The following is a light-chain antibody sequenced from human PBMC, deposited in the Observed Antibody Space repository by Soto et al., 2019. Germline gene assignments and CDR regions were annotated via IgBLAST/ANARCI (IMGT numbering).Light chain of an antibody. CDR1: QGVDSSY. Sequence: EIVLTQSPGTLSLSPGERATVFCRASQGVDSSYLAWFQQKPGQAPRLLIYGASRRATGVPDRFSGSGSGTEFTLTITRLEHEDFAVYYCHQYDSSTWTFGQGTKVEI. CDR2: GAS. J-gene: IGKJ1*01. CDR3: HQYDSSTWT. V-gene: IGKV3-20*01.